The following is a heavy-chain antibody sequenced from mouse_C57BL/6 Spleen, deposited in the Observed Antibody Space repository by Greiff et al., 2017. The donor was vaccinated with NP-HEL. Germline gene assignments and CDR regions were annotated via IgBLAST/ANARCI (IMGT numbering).Heavy chain of an antibody. CDR2: IYPGVGDN. D-gene: IGHD1-1*01. CDR3: ARSRITTVVPNFDV. CDR1: GYAFSSSW. V-gene: IGHV1-82*01. Sequence: QVQLQQSGPELVKPGASVKISCKASGYAFSSSWMNWVKQRPGKGLEWIGRIYPGVGDNNYTGKFKGKATMTADKASSTAYMQISSLTSEDSAVYFCARSRITTVVPNFDVWGTGTTVTVSS. J-gene: IGHJ1*03.